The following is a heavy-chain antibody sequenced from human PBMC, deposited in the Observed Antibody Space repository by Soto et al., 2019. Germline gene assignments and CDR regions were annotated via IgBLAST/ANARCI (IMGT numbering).Heavy chain of an antibody. J-gene: IGHJ6*02. CDR3: ARDRYDFWSGYYRYYYGMDV. V-gene: IGHV4-31*03. D-gene: IGHD3-3*01. Sequence: SETLSLTCTVSGGSISSGGYYWSWIRQHPGKGLEWIGYIYYSGSTYYNPSLKSRVTISVDTSKNQFSLKLSSVTAADTAVYYCARDRYDFWSGYYRYYYGMDVWGQGTTVTVSS. CDR1: GGSISSGGYY. CDR2: IYYSGST.